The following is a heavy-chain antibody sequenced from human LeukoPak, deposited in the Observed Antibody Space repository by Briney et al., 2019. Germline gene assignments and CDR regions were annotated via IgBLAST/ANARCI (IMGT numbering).Heavy chain of an antibody. V-gene: IGHV4-34*01. CDR3: ARGLGYRSGWSGENNWFDP. D-gene: IGHD6-19*01. CDR1: GGSFSGYY. CDR2: INHSGST. J-gene: IGHJ5*02. Sequence: PSETLSLTCAVYGGSFSGYYWSWIRQPPGKGLEWIGEINHSGSTNYNPSLKSRVTISVDTSKNQFSLKLSSVTAADTAVYYCARGLGYRSGWSGENNWFDPWGQGTLVTVSS.